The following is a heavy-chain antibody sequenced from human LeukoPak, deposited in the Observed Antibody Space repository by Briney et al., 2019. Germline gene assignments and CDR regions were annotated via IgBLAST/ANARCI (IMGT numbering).Heavy chain of an antibody. D-gene: IGHD2-2*01. CDR2: ISYDRSNK. CDR1: GFTFSSYA. V-gene: IGHV3-30-3*01. Sequence: GRSLRLSCAASGFTFSSYAMHWVRQAPGKGLEWVAVISYDRSNKYYADSVKGRFTISRDNSKNTLYLQMNSLRAEDTAVYYRARGEDIVVVPAASGDAFDIWGQGTMVTVSS. CDR3: ARGEDIVVVPAASGDAFDI. J-gene: IGHJ3*02.